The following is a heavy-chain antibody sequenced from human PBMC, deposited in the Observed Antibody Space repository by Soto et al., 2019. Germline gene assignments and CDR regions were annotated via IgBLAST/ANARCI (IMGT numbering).Heavy chain of an antibody. Sequence: EVQLVETGGGLIQPGGSLRLSCAASGFTVSSNYMSWVRQAPGKGLEWVSVIYSGGSTYYADSVKGRFTISRDNSKNTLYLQMNSLRAEDTAVYYCARDGIASSGWYGGTDYWGQGTLVTVSS. V-gene: IGHV3-53*02. CDR3: ARDGIASSGWYGGTDY. D-gene: IGHD6-19*01. J-gene: IGHJ4*02. CDR1: GFTVSSNY. CDR2: IYSGGST.